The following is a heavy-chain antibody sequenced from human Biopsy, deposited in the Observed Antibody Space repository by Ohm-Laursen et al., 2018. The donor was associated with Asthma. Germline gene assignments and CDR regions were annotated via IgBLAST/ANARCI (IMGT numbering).Heavy chain of an antibody. Sequence: GASVKVSCKASGDTLTERSIHWVRQAPGKGLEWMGGFDIEDGEASYAQKFKGRVTLTEDPSTDTVYMEVSSLRSDDTAVYYCATDLWNPQKDCDYWGQDTLVTVSS. J-gene: IGHJ4*02. V-gene: IGHV1-24*01. CDR2: FDIEDGEA. CDR1: GDTLTERS. D-gene: IGHD1-1*01. CDR3: ATDLWNPQKDCDY.